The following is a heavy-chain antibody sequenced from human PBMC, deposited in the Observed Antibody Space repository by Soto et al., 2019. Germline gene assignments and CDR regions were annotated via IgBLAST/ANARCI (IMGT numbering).Heavy chain of an antibody. Sequence: PGGSLRLSCAVSGFTFSSYAMHWVRQAPGKGLEYVSAISSNGGSTYYADSVKGRFTISRDNSKNTLYLQMSSLRAEDTAVYYCVNQKQWLVPPPQYYFDYWGQGTLVTVSS. CDR1: GFTFSSYA. J-gene: IGHJ4*02. CDR3: VNQKQWLVPPPQYYFDY. CDR2: ISSNGGST. V-gene: IGHV3-64D*06. D-gene: IGHD6-19*01.